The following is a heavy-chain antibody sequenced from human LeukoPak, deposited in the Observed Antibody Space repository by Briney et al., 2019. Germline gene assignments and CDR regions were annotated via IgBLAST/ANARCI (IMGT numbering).Heavy chain of an antibody. V-gene: IGHV3-11*01. D-gene: IGHD3-22*01. CDR1: GFTFSDYY. CDR3: ARARHYYDSSGYGY. J-gene: IGHJ4*02. Sequence: GGSLRLSCAASGFTFSDYYMSWIRQAPGKGLEWVSYISSSGSTIYYADSVKGRFTVSRDNAKNSLYLQMNSLRAEDTAVYYCARARHYYDSSGYGYWGQGTLVTVSS. CDR2: ISSSGSTI.